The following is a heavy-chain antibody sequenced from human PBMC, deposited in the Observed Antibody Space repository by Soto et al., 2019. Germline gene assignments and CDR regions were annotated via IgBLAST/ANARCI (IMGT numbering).Heavy chain of an antibody. CDR2: ISGSGGST. CDR3: AKEVMVAATTYYYYYYGMDV. V-gene: IGHV3-23*01. CDR1: GFTFSSYA. Sequence: GGSLRLSCAASGFTFSSYAMSWVRQAPGKGLEWVSAISGSGGSTYYADSVKGRFTISRDNSKNTLYLQMNSLRAEDTAVYYCAKEVMVAATTYYYYYYGMDVWGQGTTVTVSS. D-gene: IGHD2-15*01. J-gene: IGHJ6*02.